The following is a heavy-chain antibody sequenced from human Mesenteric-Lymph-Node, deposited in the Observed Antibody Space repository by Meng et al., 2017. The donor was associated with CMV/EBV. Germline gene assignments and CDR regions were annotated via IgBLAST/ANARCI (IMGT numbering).Heavy chain of an antibody. V-gene: IGHV3-74*01. D-gene: IGHD4-17*01. CDR2: INNDGTST. CDR1: GFTFSRYW. J-gene: IGHJ6*02. CDR3: AILTTVTSSYYDYGMDV. Sequence: GESLKISCAASGFTFSRYWMHWVRQAPGKGLVWVSRINNDGTSTTYADSVKGRFTVSRDNARNTLSLQMHSLRAEDTAVYYCAILTTVTSSYYDYGMDVWGQGTTVTVSS.